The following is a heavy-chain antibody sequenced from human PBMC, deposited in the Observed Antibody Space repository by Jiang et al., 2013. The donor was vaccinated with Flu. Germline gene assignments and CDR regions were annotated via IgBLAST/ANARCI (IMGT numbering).Heavy chain of an antibody. D-gene: IGHD6-13*01. V-gene: IGHV5-51*01. Sequence: GIIYPGDSDTRYSPYLPKAQVTISADKSISTAYLQWSSLKASDTAMYYCARSPARSWYRGCFDYWGQGTLVTVSS. CDR3: ARSPARSWYRGCFDY. CDR2: IYPGDSDT. J-gene: IGHJ4*02.